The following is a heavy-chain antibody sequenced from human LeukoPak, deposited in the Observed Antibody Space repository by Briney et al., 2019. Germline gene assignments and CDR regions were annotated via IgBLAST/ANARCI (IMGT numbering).Heavy chain of an antibody. CDR1: GYTFTSYD. V-gene: IGHV1-8*01. Sequence: AXXXXSCKAXGYTFTSYDINWVRQAAGQGLEWMGWMKPNSGNTVYAQKFKGRVTMTRNTSISTAYMDLSRLTSEDTAVYYCARTLKLYSNYDLGYWGQGTLVTVSS. J-gene: IGHJ4*02. CDR3: ARTLKLYSNYDLGY. D-gene: IGHD4-11*01. CDR2: MKPNSGNT.